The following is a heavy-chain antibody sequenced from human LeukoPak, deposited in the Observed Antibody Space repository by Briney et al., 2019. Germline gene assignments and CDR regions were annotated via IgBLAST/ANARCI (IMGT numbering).Heavy chain of an antibody. CDR2: INSDGSST. Sequence: GGSLRLSCAASGFTFSNYWMHWVRQAPGKGLVWVSRINSDGSSTTYADPVKGRFTISRDNAKNTLYLQMNSLRAEDTAVYYCARDYGRSRDYGMDVWGQGTTVTVSS. CDR1: GFTFSNYW. D-gene: IGHD3-10*01. V-gene: IGHV3-74*01. CDR3: ARDYGRSRDYGMDV. J-gene: IGHJ6*02.